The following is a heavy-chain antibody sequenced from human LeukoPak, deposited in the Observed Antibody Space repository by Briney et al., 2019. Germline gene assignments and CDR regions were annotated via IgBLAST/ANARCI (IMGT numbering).Heavy chain of an antibody. CDR1: GFTFSDYY. D-gene: IGHD3-10*01. J-gene: IGHJ6*02. CDR2: ISSSSSYI. V-gene: IGHV3-11*06. Sequence: GGSLRLSCAASGFTFSDYYMSWIRQAPGKGLEWVSSISSSSSYIYYADSVKGRFTISRDNAKNSLYLQMNSLRAEDTAVYYCARDFSAVRGAILLYYGMDVWGQGTTVTVSS. CDR3: ARDFSAVRGAILLYYGMDV.